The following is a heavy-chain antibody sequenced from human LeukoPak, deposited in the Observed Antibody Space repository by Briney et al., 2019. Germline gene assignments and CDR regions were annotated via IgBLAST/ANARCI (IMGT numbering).Heavy chain of an antibody. CDR2: ISAYNGNT. V-gene: IGHV1-18*01. CDR1: GYTFTSYG. Sequence: ASVKVSCKASGYTFTSYGISWVRQAPGQGLEWMGWISAYNGNTNYAQKLQGRVTMTTDTSTSTAYMELRSLRSDDTAVYYCARDRGPYYDFWSGYHTFDYWGQGTLVTVSS. J-gene: IGHJ4*02. CDR3: ARDRGPYYDFWSGYHTFDY. D-gene: IGHD3-3*01.